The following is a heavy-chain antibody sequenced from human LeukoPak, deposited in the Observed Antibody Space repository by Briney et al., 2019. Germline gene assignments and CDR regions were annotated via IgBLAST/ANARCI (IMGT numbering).Heavy chain of an antibody. CDR1: GFTFSNAR. CDR3: TTVLRFLPNV. CDR2: IRSKADGGTI. J-gene: IGHJ6*02. V-gene: IGHV3-15*01. Sequence: GGSLRLSCAASGFTFSNARMSWVRQAPGKGLEWVGRIRSKADGGTIDYAAPVEGRFTISRDDSKNMLFLQMNSLKTEDTAVYYCTTVLRFLPNVWGQGTTVTVSS. D-gene: IGHD3-3*01.